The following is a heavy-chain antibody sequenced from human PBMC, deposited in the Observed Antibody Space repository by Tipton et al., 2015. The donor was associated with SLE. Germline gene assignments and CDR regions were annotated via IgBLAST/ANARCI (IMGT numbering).Heavy chain of an antibody. CDR3: ARARISAPAFDI. CDR2: ISGSGGSR. CDR1: GFTFTSYA. J-gene: IGHJ3*02. Sequence: PLRLSCAASGFTFTSYAMSWVRQAPGKGLEWVSAISGSGGSRDYADSVKGRFTISRDNAKNSLFLQMNSLRAEDTAVYYCARARISAPAFDIWGQGTMVTVSS. V-gene: IGHV3-23*01.